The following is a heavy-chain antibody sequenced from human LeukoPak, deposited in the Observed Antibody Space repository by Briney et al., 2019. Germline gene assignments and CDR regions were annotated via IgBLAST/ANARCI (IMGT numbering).Heavy chain of an antibody. CDR1: GGTFSSYA. Sequence: SVKVACKASGGTFSSYAIDWVRQAPGQGLEWIGGIIPIFGTANYAQKFQGRVTITADKSTSTAYMELSSLRSEDTAVYYCARDREPVAGTGSYFDYWGQGTLVTVSS. D-gene: IGHD6-19*01. CDR3: ARDREPVAGTGSYFDY. V-gene: IGHV1-69*06. J-gene: IGHJ4*02. CDR2: IIPIFGTA.